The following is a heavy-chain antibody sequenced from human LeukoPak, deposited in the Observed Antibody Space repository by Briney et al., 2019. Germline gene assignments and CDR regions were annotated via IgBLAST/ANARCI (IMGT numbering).Heavy chain of an antibody. Sequence: TLPLTCTVSGGSISSGSYYWSWIRQPAGKGLEWIGRIYTSGSTNYNPSLKSRVTISVDTSKNQFSLKLSSVTAADTAVYCCARGWLQSSFDIWGQGTMVTVSS. CDR3: ARGWLQSSFDI. CDR2: IYTSGST. CDR1: GGSISSGSYY. J-gene: IGHJ3*02. V-gene: IGHV4-61*02. D-gene: IGHD5-24*01.